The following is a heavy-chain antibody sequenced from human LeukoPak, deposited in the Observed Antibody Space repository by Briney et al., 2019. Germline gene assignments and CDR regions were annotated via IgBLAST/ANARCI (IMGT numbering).Heavy chain of an antibody. D-gene: IGHD3-10*01. J-gene: IGHJ4*02. V-gene: IGHV4-34*01. Sequence: PSETLSLTCTVSGGSISSYYWSWIRQPPGKGLEWIGEINHNGSTNYNPSLKSRVTISVDTSKNQFSLKLSSVTAADTAVYYCARRWMVSRYRGGSDYWGQGTLVTVSS. CDR1: GGSISSYY. CDR3: ARRWMVSRYRGGSDY. CDR2: INHNGST.